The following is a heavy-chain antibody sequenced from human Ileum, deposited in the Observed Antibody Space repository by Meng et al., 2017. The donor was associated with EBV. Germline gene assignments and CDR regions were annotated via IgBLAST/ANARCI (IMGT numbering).Heavy chain of an antibody. J-gene: IGHJ4*02. Sequence: QVHPRQLRAGPLNPSETLSLTCAVYGGSFTDYYWTWIRQPPGKGLEWIGEINPSEGTNYNPSLKSRVTISVDTSKNQFSLKMNSLTAADTAIYYCARRGSYGGGCDYWGQGTLVTVSS. V-gene: IGHV4-34*01. CDR3: ARRGSYGGGCDY. D-gene: IGHD1-26*01. CDR1: GGSFTDYY. CDR2: INPSEGT.